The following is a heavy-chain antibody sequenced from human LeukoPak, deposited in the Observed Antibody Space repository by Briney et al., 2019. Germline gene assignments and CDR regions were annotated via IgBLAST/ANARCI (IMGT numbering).Heavy chain of an antibody. Sequence: SETLSLTCTVSGGSISSSSYYWGWIRQPPGKGLEWIGSIYYSGSTYYNPSLKSRLTISVDTSKNQFSLKLSSVTAADTAVYYCIGVVAATTYYFDYWGQGTLVTVSS. CDR1: GGSISSSSYY. CDR3: IGVVAATTYYFDY. CDR2: IYYSGST. J-gene: IGHJ4*02. V-gene: IGHV4-39*01. D-gene: IGHD2-15*01.